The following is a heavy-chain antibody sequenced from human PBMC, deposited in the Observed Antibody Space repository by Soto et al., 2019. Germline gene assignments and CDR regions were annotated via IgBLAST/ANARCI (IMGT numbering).Heavy chain of an antibody. CDR2: ISGSGGST. V-gene: IGHV3-23*01. J-gene: IGHJ6*02. CDR1: GFTFSSYA. CDR3: AKGLQRNYYYYGMDV. D-gene: IGHD4-4*01. Sequence: EVQLLESGGGLVQPGGSLRLSCAASGFTFSSYAMSWVRQAPGKGLEWVSAISGSGGSTYYADSVKGRFTISRDNSKNTLYLQMNSLRAEDTAVYYRAKGLQRNYYYYGMDVWGQGTTVTVSS.